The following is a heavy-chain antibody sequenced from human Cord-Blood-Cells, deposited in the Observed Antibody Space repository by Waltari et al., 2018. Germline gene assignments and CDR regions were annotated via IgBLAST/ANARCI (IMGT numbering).Heavy chain of an antibody. V-gene: IGHV1-2*02. CDR1: GYTFTGYY. CDR3: ARDLSLGDYSFDP. J-gene: IGHJ5*02. D-gene: IGHD3-16*01. CDR2: SNPNSGAT. Sequence: QVQLVQSGAEVKKPGASVKVSCKASGYTFTGYYLHWVRQAPGQGLEWMGWSNPNSGATNYAQKVQGRVTMTRNTSIRTAYMELSRLGSDDTAVYYCARDLSLGDYSFDPWGQGTLVTVSS.